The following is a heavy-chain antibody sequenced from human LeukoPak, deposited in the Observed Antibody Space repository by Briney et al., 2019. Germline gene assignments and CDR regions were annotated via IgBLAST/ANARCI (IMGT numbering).Heavy chain of an antibody. CDR1: GFIFSNYN. V-gene: IGHV3-48*02. Sequence: GGSLRLSCAASGFIFSNYNMNWVRQAPGKGLEWVSHISSSSSTIYYADSVKGRFTISRDNAKNSLYLQMNNLRDEDTAVYYCAREILSGYSDYWGQGTLVTVSS. J-gene: IGHJ4*02. CDR3: AREILSGYSDY. D-gene: IGHD3-9*01. CDR2: ISSSSSTI.